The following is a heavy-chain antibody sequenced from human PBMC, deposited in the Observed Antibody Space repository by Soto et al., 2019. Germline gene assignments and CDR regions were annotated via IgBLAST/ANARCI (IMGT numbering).Heavy chain of an antibody. Sequence: PSETLSLTCTVSGGSIGSGDYYWSWIRQPPGKGLEWIGYIYYSGSTYYNPSLKSRVTISVDTSKNQFSLKLSSVTAADTAVYYCARYYDILTGYYGRDDAFDIWGQGTMVTVSS. D-gene: IGHD3-9*01. J-gene: IGHJ3*02. CDR2: IYYSGST. CDR3: ARYYDILTGYYGRDDAFDI. V-gene: IGHV4-30-4*01. CDR1: GGSIGSGDYY.